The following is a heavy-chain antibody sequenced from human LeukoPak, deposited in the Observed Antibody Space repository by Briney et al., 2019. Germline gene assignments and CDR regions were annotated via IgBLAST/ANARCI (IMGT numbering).Heavy chain of an antibody. D-gene: IGHD3-22*01. J-gene: IGHJ1*01. CDR2: ISSSGSTI. CDR3: ARIKTYYYDSSGYSIRYFQH. Sequence: GGSLRLSCAASGFTFSSYEMNWVRQAPGKGLEWVSYISSSGSTIYYADSVKGRFTISRDNAKNSLYLQMNSLRAEDTAVYYCARIKTYYYDSSGYSIRYFQHWGQGTLVTVSS. V-gene: IGHV3-48*03. CDR1: GFTFSSYE.